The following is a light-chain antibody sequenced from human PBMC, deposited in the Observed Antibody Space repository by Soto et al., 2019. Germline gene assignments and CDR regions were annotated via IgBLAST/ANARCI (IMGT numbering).Light chain of an antibody. V-gene: IGKV3-15*01. CDR1: QSVSSN. CDR3: QQYNNWPPGKT. J-gene: IGKJ1*01. CDR2: GAS. Sequence: IVRTQSPATLSVSPGERATLSCRASQSVSSNLAWYQQKPGQAPRLLIYGASTRATGIPARFSGSGSGTEFTLTISSLQTEDFAVYYCQQYNNWPPGKTFGQGTKVDIK.